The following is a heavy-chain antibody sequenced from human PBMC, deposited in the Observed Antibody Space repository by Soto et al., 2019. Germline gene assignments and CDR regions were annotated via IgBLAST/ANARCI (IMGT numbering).Heavy chain of an antibody. CDR1: VGSISSYY. V-gene: IGHV4-4*07. D-gene: IGHD2-15*01. Sequence: SETLSLTCTVSVGSISSYYWSWIRHPAGKGLEWIGRIYTSGSTNYNPSLKSRVTMSVDTSKNQFSLKLSSVTAADTAVYYCARVRTDIVVVVASTYYYYGMDLWGQGTTVNVSS. J-gene: IGHJ6*01. CDR2: IYTSGST. CDR3: ARVRTDIVVVVASTYYYYGMDL.